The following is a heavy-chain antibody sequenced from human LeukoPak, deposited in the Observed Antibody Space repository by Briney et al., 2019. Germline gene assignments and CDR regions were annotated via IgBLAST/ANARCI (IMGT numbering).Heavy chain of an antibody. CDR1: GGSISSYY. D-gene: IGHD2-8*01. CDR3: ARRNIVLSDAFDI. Sequence: SETLSLTCTVSGGSISSYYWSWIRQPPGKGLEWIGYIYYSGSTNYNTSLKSRVTILVDTSKNQFSLKLSSVTAADTAVYYCARRNIVLSDAFDIWGQGTMVTVSS. J-gene: IGHJ3*02. CDR2: IYYSGST. V-gene: IGHV4-59*08.